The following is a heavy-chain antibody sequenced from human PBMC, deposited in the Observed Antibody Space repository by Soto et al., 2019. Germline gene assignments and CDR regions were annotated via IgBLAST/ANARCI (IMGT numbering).Heavy chain of an antibody. D-gene: IGHD1-26*01. V-gene: IGHV1-3*01. CDR3: ARGLGLYLLDY. J-gene: IGHJ4*02. CDR1: GYTFTSYA. CDR2: INAGNGNT. Sequence: QVQLVQSGAEVKKPGASVKVSCKASGYTFTSYAMHWVRQAPGQRLEWMGWINAGNGNTKYSQKFQGRVTITRDTSGGQAFMEVSRLRSEGTGLYFCARGLGLYLLDYWGQGTLGTGSS.